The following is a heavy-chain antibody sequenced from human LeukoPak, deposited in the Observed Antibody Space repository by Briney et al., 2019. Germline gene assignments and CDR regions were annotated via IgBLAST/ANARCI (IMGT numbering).Heavy chain of an antibody. CDR1: GYTFTSYY. CDR3: ARELGPPSSGWYYFDY. V-gene: IGHV1-46*01. Sequence: ASVKVSCKASGYTFTSYYMHWVRQAPGQGLEWMGVINPSGGSTSYAQKFQGRVTITADESTSTAYMELSSLRSEDTAVYYCARELGPPSSGWYYFDYWGQGTLVTVSS. D-gene: IGHD6-19*01. CDR2: INPSGGST. J-gene: IGHJ4*02.